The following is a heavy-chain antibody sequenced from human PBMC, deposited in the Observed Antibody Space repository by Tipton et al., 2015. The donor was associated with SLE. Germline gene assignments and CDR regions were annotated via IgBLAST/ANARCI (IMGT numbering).Heavy chain of an antibody. Sequence: VQLVQSGAEANKPGESLKISCEASGYSFTKFWIGWVRQTPGRGLEWMGISYPGDSDSRYSSSFEAQLGISADKSINTAYLQWTSVKASDTAMDYCARLATEWFHGKYGFDMWGEGTMIAVS. CDR3: ARLATEWFHGKYGFDM. D-gene: IGHD3-3*01. J-gene: IGHJ3*02. CDR2: SYPGDSDS. V-gene: IGHV5-51*03. CDR1: GYSFTKFW.